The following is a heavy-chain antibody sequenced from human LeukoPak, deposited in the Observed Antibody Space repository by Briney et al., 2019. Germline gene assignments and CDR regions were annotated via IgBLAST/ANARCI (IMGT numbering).Heavy chain of an antibody. CDR3: ARVGAAETSGYYYYYNMDV. CDR1: GGSISSSSYY. Sequence: PSETLSLTCTVSGGSISSSSYYWGWIRQPPGKGLEWIGSIYYSGSTYYNPSLKSRVTISVDTSKNQFSLKLSSVTAADTAVYYCARVGAAETSGYYYYYNMDVWGKGTTVTVSS. D-gene: IGHD6-13*01. V-gene: IGHV4-39*07. CDR2: IYYSGST. J-gene: IGHJ6*03.